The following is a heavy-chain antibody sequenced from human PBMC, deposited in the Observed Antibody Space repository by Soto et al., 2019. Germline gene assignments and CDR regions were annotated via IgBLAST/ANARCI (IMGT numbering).Heavy chain of an antibody. CDR2: IIPIFGTA. J-gene: IGHJ6*04. V-gene: IGHV1-69*12. D-gene: IGHD3-3*01. Sequence: QVQLVQSGAEVKKPGSSVKVSCKASGGTFSSYAISWVRQAPGQGLEWMGGIIPIFGTANYAQKFQGRVTITEDETKSTDYMELSSLRSEDTGVYYCARWDYDFWSGPGGGMDGWGKGTTVTVSS. CDR1: GGTFSSYA. CDR3: ARWDYDFWSGPGGGMDG.